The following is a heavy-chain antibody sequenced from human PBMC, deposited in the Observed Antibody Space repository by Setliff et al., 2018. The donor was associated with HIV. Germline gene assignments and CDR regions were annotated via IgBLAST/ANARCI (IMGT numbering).Heavy chain of an antibody. D-gene: IGHD3-22*01. Sequence: PGGSLRLSCAASGFTFSSYTMHWVRQAPGKGLEWVVVISFDGSNKYYADSVKGRFTISRDNSKNTLYLQMISLRVEDTAVYYCAREIYDGSGHFLDYWGQGTLVTVSS. CDR1: GFTFSSYT. V-gene: IGHV3-30*04. J-gene: IGHJ4*02. CDR3: AREIYDGSGHFLDY. CDR2: ISFDGSNK.